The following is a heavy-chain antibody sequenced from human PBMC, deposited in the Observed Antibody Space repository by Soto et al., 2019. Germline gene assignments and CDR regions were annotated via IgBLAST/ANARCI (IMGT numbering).Heavy chain of an antibody. V-gene: IGHV3-9*01. CDR1: GFTFDDYA. CDR3: AKDSGYDLSGMDV. CDR2: ISWNSGSI. J-gene: IGHJ6*02. Sequence: PGGSLRLSCAASGFTFDDYAMHWVRQAPGKGLEWVSGISWNSGSIGYADSVKGRFTISRDNAKNSLYLQMNSLRAEDTALYYCAKDSGYDLSGMDVWGQGTMVTVSS. D-gene: IGHD3-3*01.